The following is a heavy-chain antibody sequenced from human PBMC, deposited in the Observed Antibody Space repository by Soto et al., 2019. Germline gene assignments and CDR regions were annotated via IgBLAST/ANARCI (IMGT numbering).Heavy chain of an antibody. J-gene: IGHJ3*02. CDR3: ARPLGGTTLDAFDI. D-gene: IGHD1-1*01. CDR1: GYRFSTFW. Sequence: GESLKISCKGSGYRFSTFWIGWVRQMPGKGLEWVAIIYPDQPRAMYSPAFQGQVTISVDKSISTAYLQWNSLKASDTAIYYCARPLGGTTLDAFDIWGQGTMVTVSS. V-gene: IGHV5-51*01. CDR2: IYPDQPRA.